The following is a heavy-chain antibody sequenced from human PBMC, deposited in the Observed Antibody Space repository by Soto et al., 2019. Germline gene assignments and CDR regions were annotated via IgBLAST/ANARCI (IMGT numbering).Heavy chain of an antibody. Sequence: SETLSLTCTVSGGSISSSSYYWGWIRQPPGKGLEWIGSIYYSGSTYYNPSLKSRVTISVDTSKNQFSLKLSSVTAADTAVYYCARPTPVAGTIGSYYYGMDVWGQGTTVTVSS. V-gene: IGHV4-39*01. J-gene: IGHJ6*02. CDR3: ARPTPVAGTIGSYYYGMDV. CDR1: GGSISSSSYY. D-gene: IGHD6-19*01. CDR2: IYYSGST.